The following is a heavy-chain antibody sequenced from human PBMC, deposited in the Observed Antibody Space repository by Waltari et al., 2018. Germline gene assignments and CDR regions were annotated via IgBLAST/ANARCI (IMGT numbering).Heavy chain of an antibody. CDR2: IYSGGST. Sequence: EVQLVESGGGLIQPGGSLRLSCAASGFTVSSNYMSWVRQAPGKGLEWVSVIYSGGSTYYADSVKGRFTISRDKAKNTLYLQMNSLRAEDTAVYYCARGDTMSTGAFDYWGQGTLVTVSS. D-gene: IGHD3-22*01. J-gene: IGHJ4*02. CDR1: GFTVSSNY. CDR3: ARGDTMSTGAFDY. V-gene: IGHV3-53*01.